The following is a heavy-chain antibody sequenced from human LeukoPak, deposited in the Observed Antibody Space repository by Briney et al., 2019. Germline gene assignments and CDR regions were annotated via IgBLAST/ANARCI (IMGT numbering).Heavy chain of an antibody. CDR1: GYTFTSYY. CDR2: INPSGGST. CDR3: GRGYCSSPSCYWDSG. D-gene: IGHD2-2*01. Sequence: ASVKVSCKASGYTFTSYYMHWVRQAPGQGLEWMGIINPSGGSTSYAQRFQGRVTITEDKSTSTAYMELSSLRSEDTAVYYCGRGYCSSPSCYWDSGWGQGTLVTVSS. J-gene: IGHJ4*02. V-gene: IGHV1-46*01.